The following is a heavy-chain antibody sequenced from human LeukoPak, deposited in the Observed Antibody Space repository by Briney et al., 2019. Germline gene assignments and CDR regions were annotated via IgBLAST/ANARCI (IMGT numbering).Heavy chain of an antibody. J-gene: IGHJ4*02. Sequence: ASVKVSCKASGYTFTGYYIHWVRQAPGQGLEWMGWINPNSAGTNYAQKFQGRVTMTRDTSISTAYMELSSLRSDDTAVYYCARDATARDYSNSDYWGQGTLVAVSS. V-gene: IGHV1-2*02. CDR3: ARDATARDYSNSDY. CDR1: GYTFTGYY. D-gene: IGHD4-11*01. CDR2: INPNSAGT.